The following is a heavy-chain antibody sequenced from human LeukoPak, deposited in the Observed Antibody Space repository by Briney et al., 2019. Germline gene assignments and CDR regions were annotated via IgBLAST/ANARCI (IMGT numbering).Heavy chain of an antibody. CDR2: IIPMFRTP. J-gene: IGHJ4*02. V-gene: IGHV1-69*05. CDR1: GGSFSSYA. CDR3: ARAGVAVAGLALDY. Sequence: GASVKVSCKTSGGSFSSYAISWVRQAPGQGLKWMGGIIPMFRTPNYAQKFQGRVTITTDESTNTAYMEVSRLRSEDTAVYYCARAGVAVAGLALDYWGQGTLVTVSS. D-gene: IGHD6-19*01.